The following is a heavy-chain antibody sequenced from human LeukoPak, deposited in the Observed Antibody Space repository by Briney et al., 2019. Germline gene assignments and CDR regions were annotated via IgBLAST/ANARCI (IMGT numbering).Heavy chain of an antibody. CDR1: GGSISSYY. CDR3: ARGSSNSWYVFWFDP. V-gene: IGHV4-59*08. Sequence: SETLSLTCTVSGGSISSYYWSWIRQPPGKGPEWIGYIYYSGSTNYNPSLKSRVTISVDTSKNQFSLKLSSVTAADTAVYYCARGSSNSWYVFWFDPWGQGTLVTVSS. J-gene: IGHJ5*02. CDR2: IYYSGST. D-gene: IGHD6-13*01.